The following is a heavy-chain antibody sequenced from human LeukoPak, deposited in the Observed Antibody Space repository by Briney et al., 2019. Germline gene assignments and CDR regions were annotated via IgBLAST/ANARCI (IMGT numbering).Heavy chain of an antibody. CDR2: INPNSGNT. Sequence: ASVKVSCKASEYTFSNYDINWVRLASGQGLEWMGWINPNSGNTGYAQKFQGRVSVTSDASINTLYMELSSLRSEDTAVYYCATGAGYCSGTTCYDWLDPWGQGTLVTVSS. J-gene: IGHJ5*02. CDR1: EYTFSNYD. CDR3: ATGAGYCSGTTCYDWLDP. V-gene: IGHV1-8*01. D-gene: IGHD2-15*01.